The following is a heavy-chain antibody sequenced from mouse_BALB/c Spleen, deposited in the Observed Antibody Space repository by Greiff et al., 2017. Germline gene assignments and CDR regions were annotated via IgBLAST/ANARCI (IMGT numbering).Heavy chain of an antibody. CDR2: IYPGDGDT. CDR3: ARGSRDY. V-gene: IGHV1-87*01. Sequence: QVHVKQSGAELARPGASVKLSCKASGYTFTSYWMQWVKQRPGQGLEWIGAIYPGDGDTRYTQKFKGKATLTADKSSSTAYMQLSSLASEDSAVYYCARGSRDYWGQGTTLTVSS. J-gene: IGHJ2*01. CDR1: GYTFTSYW.